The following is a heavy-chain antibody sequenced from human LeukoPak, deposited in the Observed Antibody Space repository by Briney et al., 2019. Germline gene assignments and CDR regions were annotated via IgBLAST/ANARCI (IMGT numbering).Heavy chain of an antibody. Sequence: ASVKVSCKASGYTFTSYDINWVRQATGQGLEWMGWMNPNSGNTGYAQKFQGRVTMTRNNYISTAYMELSSLRSEDTAVYYCARVGGGDYYDSSGYSYDAFDIWGQGTMVTVSS. CDR2: MNPNSGNT. CDR1: GYTFTSYD. D-gene: IGHD3-22*01. CDR3: ARVGGGDYYDSSGYSYDAFDI. J-gene: IGHJ3*02. V-gene: IGHV1-8*01.